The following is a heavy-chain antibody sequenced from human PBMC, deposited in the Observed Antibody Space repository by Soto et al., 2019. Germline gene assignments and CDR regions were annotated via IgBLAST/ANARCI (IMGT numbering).Heavy chain of an antibody. CDR1: GGTFSSYA. D-gene: IGHD6-19*01. CDR2: IIPIFGTA. Sequence: SVKVSCKASGGTFSSYAISWVRQAPGQGLEWMGGIIPIFGTANYAQKFQGRVTITADESTSTAYMELSSLRSEDTAVYYCARAIAVAGTNIRAFDIWGQGTMVTVSS. CDR3: ARAIAVAGTNIRAFDI. V-gene: IGHV1-69*13. J-gene: IGHJ3*02.